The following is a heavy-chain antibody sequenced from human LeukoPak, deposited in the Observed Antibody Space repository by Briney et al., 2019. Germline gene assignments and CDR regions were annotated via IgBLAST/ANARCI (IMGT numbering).Heavy chain of an antibody. J-gene: IGHJ4*02. CDR1: GFTFSSYW. CDR3: ARDTGGSDFDY. D-gene: IGHD2-8*02. CDR2: IWYDGSNK. Sequence: GGSLRLSCAASGFTFSSYWMSWVRQAPGKGLEWVAVIWYDGSNKYYADSVKGRFTISRDNSKNTLYLHMNSLRAEDTAVYYCARDTGGSDFDYWGQGTLVTVSS. V-gene: IGHV3-33*08.